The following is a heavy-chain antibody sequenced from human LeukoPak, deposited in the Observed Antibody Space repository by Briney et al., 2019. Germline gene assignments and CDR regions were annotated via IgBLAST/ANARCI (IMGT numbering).Heavy chain of an antibody. V-gene: IGHV4-39*07. J-gene: IGHJ3*02. CDR3: ARSYSSGGAFDI. CDR1: GGSISSSSHY. D-gene: IGHD3-22*01. CDR2: IYYSGST. Sequence: SETLSLTCTVSGGSISSSSHYWGWIRQPPGKGLEWIGSIYYSGSTYYNPSLKSRVTISVDTSKNQFSLKLSSVTAADTAVYYCARSYSSGGAFDIWGQGTMVTVSS.